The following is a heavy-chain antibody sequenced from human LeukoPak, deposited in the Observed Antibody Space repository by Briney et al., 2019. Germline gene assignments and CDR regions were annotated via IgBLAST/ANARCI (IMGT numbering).Heavy chain of an antibody. V-gene: IGHV3-48*03. CDR1: GFTFSSYE. D-gene: IGHD6-19*01. CDR3: ARDATVGVPGTLYFDH. J-gene: IGHJ4*02. CDR2: IDTSSGII. Sequence: GGSLRLSCAASGFTFSSYEMNWVRQAPGKGLEWVSYIDTSSGIIHYADSVKGRFTISRDNAKSSLYLQMNSLRAEDTAVYFCARDATVGVPGTLYFDHWGQGTLVTVSS.